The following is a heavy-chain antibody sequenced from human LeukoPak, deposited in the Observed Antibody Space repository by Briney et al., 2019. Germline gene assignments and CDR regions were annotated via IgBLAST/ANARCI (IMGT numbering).Heavy chain of an antibody. CDR2: MNPNSGNT. D-gene: IGHD1-26*01. V-gene: IGHV1-8*03. CDR3: ARSHSGSYWFDP. CDR1: GYTFTSYD. J-gene: IGHJ5*02. Sequence: ASVKVSCKASGYTFTSYDINWVRQATGHGLEWMGWMNPNSGNTGYAQKFQSRVTITRNTSISTAYMELCSLRSEDTAVYYCARSHSGSYWFDPWGQGTLVTVSS.